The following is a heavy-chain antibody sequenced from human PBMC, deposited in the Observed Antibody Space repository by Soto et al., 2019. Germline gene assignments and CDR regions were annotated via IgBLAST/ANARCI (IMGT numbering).Heavy chain of an antibody. D-gene: IGHD3-10*01. CDR1: GGSFSGYY. Sequence: QVQLQQWGAGLLKPSETLSLTCAVYGGSFSGYYWSWIRQPPGKGLEWIGEINHSGSTNYNPSLKSRVTISVDTSKNQFPLKLSSVTAADTAVYYCASAGLLWFGVFDPWGQGTLVTVSS. CDR3: ASAGLLWFGVFDP. CDR2: INHSGST. V-gene: IGHV4-34*01. J-gene: IGHJ5*02.